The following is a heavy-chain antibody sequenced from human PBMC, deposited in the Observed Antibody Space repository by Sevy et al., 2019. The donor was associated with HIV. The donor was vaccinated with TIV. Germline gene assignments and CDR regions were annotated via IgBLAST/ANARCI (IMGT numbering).Heavy chain of an antibody. D-gene: IGHD6-25*01. V-gene: IGHV3-23*01. CDR1: GFTFSSYA. Sequence: GGSLRLSCAASGFTFSSYAVSWVRQAPGKGLEWVSAISGSGGTTYYAESVKGRFTISRDNSNNTLNLQMNSLRAEDTAVYYCSKRGRYTSGCSVDYFDYWGQGTVVTVSS. J-gene: IGHJ4*02. CDR3: SKRGRYTSGCSVDYFDY. CDR2: ISGSGGTT.